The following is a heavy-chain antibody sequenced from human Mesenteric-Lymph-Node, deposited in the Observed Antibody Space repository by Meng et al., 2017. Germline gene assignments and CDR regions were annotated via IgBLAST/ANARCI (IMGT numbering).Heavy chain of an antibody. Sequence: GGSLRLSCAGSGFTFSDYYMNWIRQAPGKGLEWVSYISTSGSTKSYADSVKGRFTISRDNAKNSLYLQMNSLRAEDTAVYYCARGGHNYYDSSGYYYKSDYWGQGTLVTVSS. V-gene: IGHV3-11*04. J-gene: IGHJ4*02. CDR3: ARGGHNYYDSSGYYYKSDY. CDR1: GFTFSDYY. D-gene: IGHD3-22*01. CDR2: ISTSGSTK.